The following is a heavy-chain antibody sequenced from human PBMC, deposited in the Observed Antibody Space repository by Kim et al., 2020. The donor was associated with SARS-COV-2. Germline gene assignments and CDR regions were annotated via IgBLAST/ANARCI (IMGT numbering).Heavy chain of an antibody. CDR3: ARDPSPNYGDYLC. CDR2: ISSSSSTI. D-gene: IGHD4-17*01. CDR1: GFTFSSYS. V-gene: IGHV3-48*04. J-gene: IGHJ4*02. Sequence: LSLTCAASGFTFSSYSMNWVRQAPGKGLEWVSYISSSSSTIYYADSVKGRFTISRDNAKNSLYLQMNILRAEDTAVYYCARDPSPNYGDYLCWGQGTLVTVSS.